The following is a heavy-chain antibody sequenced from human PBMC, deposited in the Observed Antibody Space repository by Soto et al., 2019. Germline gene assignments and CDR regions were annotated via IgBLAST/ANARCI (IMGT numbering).Heavy chain of an antibody. CDR1: GGSISSYY. CDR2: IYYSGST. Sequence: PSETLSLTCTVSGGSISSYYWSWIRQPPGKGLEWIGYIYYSGSTNYNPSLKSRVTISVDTSKNQFSLELSSVTAADTAVYYCARDSLASTDPYYDSSGYYRWFDPWGQGTLVTVSS. D-gene: IGHD3-22*01. V-gene: IGHV4-59*01. CDR3: ARDSLASTDPYYDSSGYYRWFDP. J-gene: IGHJ5*02.